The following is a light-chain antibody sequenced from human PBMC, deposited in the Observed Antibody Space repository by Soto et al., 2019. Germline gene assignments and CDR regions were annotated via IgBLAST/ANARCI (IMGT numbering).Light chain of an antibody. CDR3: EPWATNVVV. V-gene: IGLV4-60*02. CDR1: SGHSTYI. CDR2: LEGSGSY. J-gene: IGLJ2*01. Sequence: QSVLTQSSSASASLGSSVKLTCTLSSGHSTYIIAWHQQQPGKAPRYLMKLEGSGSYNKGSGIPDRFSGSSSGADRYLTISILQFEDEADYYCEPWATNVVVFGGGTKVTVL.